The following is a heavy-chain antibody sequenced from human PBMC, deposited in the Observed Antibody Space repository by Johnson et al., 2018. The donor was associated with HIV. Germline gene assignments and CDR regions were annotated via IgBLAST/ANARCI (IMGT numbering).Heavy chain of an antibody. CDR2: IKSKTDGGTT. CDR3: TTGSSGSNAFDI. V-gene: IGHV3-15*01. D-gene: IGHD3-22*01. J-gene: IGHJ3*02. CDR1: GFTFSNAW. Sequence: VQLVESGGGSVKSGGSLRVSCAASGFTFSNAWMSWVRQAPGKGLEWVGHIKSKTDGGTTDYAAPVKGRFTISRDDSKNTLYLQMNSLKTEDTAVYYCTTGSSGSNAFDIWGQGTMVTVSS.